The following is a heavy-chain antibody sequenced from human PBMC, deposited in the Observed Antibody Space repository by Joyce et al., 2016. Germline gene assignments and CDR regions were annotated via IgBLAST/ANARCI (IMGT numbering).Heavy chain of an antibody. CDR2: ITSDGSRQ. V-gene: IGHV3-30*18. J-gene: IGHJ4*02. Sequence: QVQLVESGGGVVRPGGSLRLSCVASGFPFNARCMHWVRQAPGKGLEWGALITSDGSRQLYTDSVKGRFTISRDNSRNTVYLQMDSLRPDDTAVFYCAKRGFCSGGRCYSFHFHLWGQGTLVTVSA. D-gene: IGHD2-15*01. CDR3: AKRGFCSGGRCYSFHFHL. CDR1: GFPFNARC.